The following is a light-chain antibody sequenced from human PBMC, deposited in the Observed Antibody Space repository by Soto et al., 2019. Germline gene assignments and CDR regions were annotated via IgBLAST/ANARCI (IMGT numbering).Light chain of an antibody. CDR2: KAS. CDR1: QTIATW. J-gene: IGKJ1*01. Sequence: DVQMTQSPSTLSASLGDRVTITCRVSQTIATWLAWYQQKPGNAPKLLIYKASSLESGVPSRFSGSGSGTEFTLTISGLQPDDFGTYYCQHYDSYPWTFGQGTKVEIK. CDR3: QHYDSYPWT. V-gene: IGKV1-5*03.